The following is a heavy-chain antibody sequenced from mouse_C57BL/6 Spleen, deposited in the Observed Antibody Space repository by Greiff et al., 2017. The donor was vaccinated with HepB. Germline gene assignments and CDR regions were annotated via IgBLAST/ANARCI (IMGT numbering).Heavy chain of an antibody. CDR3: ARGGYGSSSFAY. CDR2: INDDGSST. V-gene: IGHV5-16*01. J-gene: IGHJ3*01. Sequence: EVKLVESEGGLVQPGSSMKLSCTASGFTFSDYYMAWVRQVPEKGLEWVANINDDGSSTYYLDSLKSRFIISRDNAKNILYLQMSSLKSEDTATYYCARGGYGSSSFAYWGPGTLVTVSA. D-gene: IGHD1-1*01. CDR1: GFTFSDYY.